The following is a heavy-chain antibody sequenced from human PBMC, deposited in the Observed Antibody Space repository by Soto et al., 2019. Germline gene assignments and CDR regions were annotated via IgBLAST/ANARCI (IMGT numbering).Heavy chain of an antibody. Sequence: VGSLRLSCAASGFTFSSYWMSWVRQAPGKGLEWVANIKQDGSEKYYVDSVKGRFTISRDNAKNSLYLQMNSLRAEDTAVYYCARGFRNSKSPFDYWGQGTLVTVSS. CDR1: GFTFSSYW. D-gene: IGHD1-7*01. CDR3: ARGFRNSKSPFDY. V-gene: IGHV3-7*04. CDR2: IKQDGSEK. J-gene: IGHJ4*02.